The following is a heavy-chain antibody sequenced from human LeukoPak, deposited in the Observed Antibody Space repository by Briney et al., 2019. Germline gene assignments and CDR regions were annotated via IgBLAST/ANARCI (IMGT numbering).Heavy chain of an antibody. J-gene: IGHJ4*02. Sequence: AGSLRLSCAPSGFTFSVYYMSGIRQAPRQGLAWIPYFSSSGGTQYHADSVKGRFTISRDNAKNSLYLQMNSLRAEDTAVYYCARVRGSYAFDYCGQGTLVTVSS. V-gene: IGHV3-11*04. CDR1: GFTFSVYY. CDR3: ARVRGSYAFDY. CDR2: FSSSGGTQ. D-gene: IGHD1-26*01.